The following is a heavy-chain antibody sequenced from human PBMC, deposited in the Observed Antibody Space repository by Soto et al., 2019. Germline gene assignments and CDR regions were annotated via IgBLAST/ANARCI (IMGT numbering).Heavy chain of an antibody. CDR1: GYTFTSYG. Sequence: ASVKVSCKASGYTFTSYGISWVRQAPGQGLEWMGWISAYNGNTNYAQKLQGRVTMTTDTSTSTAYMELRSLRSDDTAVYYCARDGVDTATGYYYGMDVWGQGTTVTSP. D-gene: IGHD5-18*01. J-gene: IGHJ6*02. CDR2: ISAYNGNT. CDR3: ARDGVDTATGYYYGMDV. V-gene: IGHV1-18*01.